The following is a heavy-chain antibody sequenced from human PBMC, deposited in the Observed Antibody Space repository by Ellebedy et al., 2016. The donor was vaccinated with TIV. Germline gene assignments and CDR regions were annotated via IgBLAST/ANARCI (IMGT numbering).Heavy chain of an antibody. V-gene: IGHV1-69*04. D-gene: IGHD6-6*01. Sequence: ASVKVSCKASGVTFSTYGINWVRQAPGQGLEWMGRIIPILGRPDYAQTFQGRVTIYADKSTGTPYLELSTLRSEDTAVYYCARIGSGSSDFDYWGQGTLVTVSS. CDR1: GVTFSTYG. CDR3: ARIGSGSSDFDY. J-gene: IGHJ4*02. CDR2: IIPILGRP.